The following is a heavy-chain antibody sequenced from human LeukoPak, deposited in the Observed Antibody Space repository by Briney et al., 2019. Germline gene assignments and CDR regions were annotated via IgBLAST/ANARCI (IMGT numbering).Heavy chain of an antibody. J-gene: IGHJ4*02. Sequence: SETLSLTCAVYGGSFSGYYWSWIRQPPGKGLEWIGEINHSGSTNYNPSLKSRVTISVDTSKNQFSLKLSSVTAADTAVYYCARGRKWLPIDYWGQGTLVTVPS. CDR2: INHSGST. CDR1: GGSFSGYY. V-gene: IGHV4-34*01. D-gene: IGHD5-12*01. CDR3: ARGRKWLPIDY.